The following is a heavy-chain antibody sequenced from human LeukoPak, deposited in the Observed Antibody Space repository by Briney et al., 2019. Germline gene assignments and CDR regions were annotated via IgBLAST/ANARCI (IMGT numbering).Heavy chain of an antibody. CDR1: GFTFSSYW. J-gene: IGHJ4*02. CDR2: ISSSSSYI. V-gene: IGHV3-21*01. Sequence: GGSLRLSCAASGFTFSSYWMSWVRQAPGKGLEWVSSISSSSSYIYYADSVKGRFTISRDNAKNSLYLQMNSLRAEDTAVYYCAREGTYYYDSSGYYPSDYWGQGTLVTVSS. D-gene: IGHD3-22*01. CDR3: AREGTYYYDSSGYYPSDY.